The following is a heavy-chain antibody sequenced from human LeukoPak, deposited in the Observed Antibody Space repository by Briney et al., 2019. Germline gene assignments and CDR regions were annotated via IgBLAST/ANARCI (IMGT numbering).Heavy chain of an antibody. V-gene: IGHV1-69*04. CDR3: ARDTSIVVIYYGMDV. J-gene: IGHJ6*02. CDR2: IIPILGIA. D-gene: IGHD3-22*01. CDR1: GGTVSSYA. Sequence: AASVKVSCKASGGTVSSYAISWVRQAPGQGLEWMGRIIPILGIANYAQKFQGRVTITAAKSTSTAYMELRSLRSEDTAVYYCARDTSIVVIYYGMDVWGQGTTVTDSS.